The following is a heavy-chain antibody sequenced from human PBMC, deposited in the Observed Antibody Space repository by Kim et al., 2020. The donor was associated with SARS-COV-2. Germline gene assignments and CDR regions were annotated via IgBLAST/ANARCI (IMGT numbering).Heavy chain of an antibody. CDR2: ISSSGTIT. J-gene: IGHJ6*02. V-gene: IGHV3-11*01. D-gene: IGHD3-10*01. CDR3: ARRRPGNYGLDV. Sequence: GGSLRLSCAASGFTFSDYHMSWIRQAPGKGLEWVSYISSSGTITYYPDSVKGRITISRDNAKNSLSLQMNSLRAEDTALYYCARRRPGNYGLDVWGQGTTVTVSS. CDR1: GFTFSDYH.